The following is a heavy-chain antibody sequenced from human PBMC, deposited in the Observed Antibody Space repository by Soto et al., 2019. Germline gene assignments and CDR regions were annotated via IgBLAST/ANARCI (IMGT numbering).Heavy chain of an antibody. CDR2: IYYSGST. J-gene: IGHJ6*02. V-gene: IGHV4-61*08. CDR3: ARDQVIAARRRYYGMDV. D-gene: IGHD6-6*01. Sequence: PSETLSLTCTVSGSSIRSGGYYWSWIRQPPGKGLEWIGYIYYSGSTNYNPSLRSRVTISVDTSKNQFSLKLSSVTAADTAVYYCARDQVIAARRRYYGMDVWGQGTTVTVS. CDR1: GSSIRSGGYY.